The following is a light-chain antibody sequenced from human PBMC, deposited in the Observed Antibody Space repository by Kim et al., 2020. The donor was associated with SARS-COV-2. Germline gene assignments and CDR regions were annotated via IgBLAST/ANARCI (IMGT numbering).Light chain of an antibody. CDR1: SSNIGNNY. CDR2: DNN. CDR3: GTWDSSLSAVV. J-gene: IGLJ2*01. Sequence: QSVLTQPPSVSAAPGQKVTISCSGSSSNIGNNYVSWYQQLPGTAPKLLIYDNNKRPSGIPDRFSGSKSGTSATLGITGLQTGDEADYYCGTWDSSLSAVVLGGGTQMTV. V-gene: IGLV1-51*01.